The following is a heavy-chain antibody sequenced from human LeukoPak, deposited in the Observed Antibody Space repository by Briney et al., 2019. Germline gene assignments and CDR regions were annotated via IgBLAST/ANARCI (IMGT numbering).Heavy chain of an antibody. D-gene: IGHD1-26*01. V-gene: IGHV2-70*04. CDR3: ARLNSGTYLDY. Sequence: SGPTLVNPTYTLTLTCTFSGFSLSTSGMRVSWIRQPPGKALEWLARIDWDDDKFYSTSLKTRLTISKDTSKNQVVLTMTNMDPVDTATYYCARLNSGTYLDYWGQGTLVTVSS. CDR2: IDWDDDK. J-gene: IGHJ4*02. CDR1: GFSLSTSGMR.